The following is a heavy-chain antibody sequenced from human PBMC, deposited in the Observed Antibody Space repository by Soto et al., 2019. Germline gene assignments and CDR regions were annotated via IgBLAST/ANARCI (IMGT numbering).Heavy chain of an antibody. CDR2: INPSGGST. V-gene: IGHV1-46*01. J-gene: IGHJ4*02. Sequence: GASVKVSFKASGYTFSTYYMHWVRQAPGQGYEWKGIINPSGGSTTYAQKFQGRVTMTRDTSTTTVYMELSSLKFEDTAVYYCARYDYNGYYFDYWGQGTLVTVSS. CDR3: ARYDYNGYYFDY. D-gene: IGHD4-4*01. CDR1: GYTFSTYY.